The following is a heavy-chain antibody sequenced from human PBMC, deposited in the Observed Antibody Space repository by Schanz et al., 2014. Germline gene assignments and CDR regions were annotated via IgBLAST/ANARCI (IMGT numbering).Heavy chain of an antibody. J-gene: IGHJ4*02. D-gene: IGHD3-3*01. CDR2: IKQDGSAK. V-gene: IGHV3-7*01. CDR1: GFTFSRYW. CDR3: ARDKGGYYPFDY. Sequence: EVQLVESGGGLVQPGGSLRLCCVASGFTFSRYWMTWVRQAPGKGLEWVANIKQDGSAKNYVDSVKGRFTISRDNPKNSLYLQMSSLRAEDTAVYYCARDKGGYYPFDYWGQGTLVTVSS.